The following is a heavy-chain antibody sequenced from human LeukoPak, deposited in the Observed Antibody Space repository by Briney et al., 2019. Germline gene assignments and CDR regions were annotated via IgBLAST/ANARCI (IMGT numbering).Heavy chain of an antibody. CDR1: GGTFSSYA. CDR3: ARDRGLSYKAFDI. Sequence: SVKVSCKASGGTFSSYAISWVRQAPGQGLEWMGGIIPIFGTANYAQKFQGRVTITTDESTSTAYMELSSLRSEDTAVYYCARDRGLSYKAFDIWGQGTMVTVSP. V-gene: IGHV1-69*05. CDR2: IIPIFGTA. D-gene: IGHD2-8*01. J-gene: IGHJ3*02.